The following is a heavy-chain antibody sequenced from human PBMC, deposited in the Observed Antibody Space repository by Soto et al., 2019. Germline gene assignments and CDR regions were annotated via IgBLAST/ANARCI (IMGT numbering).Heavy chain of an antibody. Sequence: QVQLVQSGGEVKRPGASVRVSCKASGYSFTTYGIDWVRQAPGQGLEWMGWISAYNGHTDYAQKFQGRVTMTTDTATNTVSMELRSLKFDDTAVYYCARGGTWGARDFDYWGQGTLVTVSS. CDR1: GYSFTTYG. CDR3: ARGGTWGARDFDY. J-gene: IGHJ4*02. CDR2: ISAYNGHT. V-gene: IGHV1-18*01. D-gene: IGHD3-16*01.